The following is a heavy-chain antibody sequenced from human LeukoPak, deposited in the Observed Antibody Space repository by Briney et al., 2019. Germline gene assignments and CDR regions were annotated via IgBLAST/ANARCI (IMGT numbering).Heavy chain of an antibody. V-gene: IGHV3-21*01. CDR1: GFTFSSYS. D-gene: IGHD6-19*01. Sequence: PGGPLRLSCAASGFTFSSYSMNWVRQAPGKGLEWVSSISSSSSYIYYADSVKGRFTISRDNAKNSLYLQMNSLRAEDTAVYYCARVGTGLVPHWGQGTLVTVSS. J-gene: IGHJ4*02. CDR3: ARVGTGLVPH. CDR2: ISSSSSYI.